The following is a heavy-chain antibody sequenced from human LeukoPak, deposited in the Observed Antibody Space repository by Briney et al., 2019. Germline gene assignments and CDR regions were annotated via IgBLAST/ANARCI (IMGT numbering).Heavy chain of an antibody. V-gene: IGHV3-23*01. CDR1: GFAFYNYA. CDR2: ISGSGDSA. CDR3: ASQTRMQLWGYFDL. Sequence: GGSLRLSCAAPGFAFYNYAMSWVRQAPGKGLEWVSGISGSGDSAYYTDSVKGRFTISRDNSKNTLYLQMSNLTAEDTAVYHCASQTRMQLWGYFDLWGQGALVIVSS. D-gene: IGHD5-18*01. J-gene: IGHJ4*02.